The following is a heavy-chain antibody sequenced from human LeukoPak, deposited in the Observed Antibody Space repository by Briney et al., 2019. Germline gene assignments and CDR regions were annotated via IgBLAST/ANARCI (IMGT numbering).Heavy chain of an antibody. Sequence: GGSLRLSCAASGLTVSSNCMSWVRQAPGKGLEWVSFIYSGGNTYYADSVKGRFTISRDNSKNTVHLQMNSLRAEDTAMYYCARVYCSSTSCYAGWFDPWGQGTLVTVSS. V-gene: IGHV3-53*01. CDR2: IYSGGNT. CDR1: GLTVSSNC. CDR3: ARVYCSSTSCYAGWFDP. J-gene: IGHJ5*02. D-gene: IGHD2-2*01.